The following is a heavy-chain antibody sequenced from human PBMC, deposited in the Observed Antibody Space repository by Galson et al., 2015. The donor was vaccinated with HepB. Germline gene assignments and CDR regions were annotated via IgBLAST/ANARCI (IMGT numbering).Heavy chain of an antibody. V-gene: IGHV3-64D*06. CDR1: GFTFSNYG. D-gene: IGHD5-18*01. Sequence: SLRLSCAASGFTFSNYGMHWVRQAPGKGLEYISGISSNGGNTYNADSVKARFTISRDNSKNTLYLQMSSLRSEDTAVYYCVKDHEGSMQLWAYFDYWGQGTLVTVSS. CDR2: ISSNGGNT. CDR3: VKDHEGSMQLWAYFDY. J-gene: IGHJ4*02.